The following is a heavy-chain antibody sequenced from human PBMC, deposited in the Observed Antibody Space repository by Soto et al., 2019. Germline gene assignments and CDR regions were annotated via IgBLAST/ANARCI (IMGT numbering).Heavy chain of an antibody. V-gene: IGHV4-59*08. Sequence: QVQLQESGPGLVRPSETLSLTCSVSDGSISGLYWTWVRQPPGKGLEWIGWIYSSGTTNYNPSLKGRVTISVDTSKNQFSLKLSSVTAADTAIYDCARLRNPDVMDAWGKGTTVAVSS. CDR3: ARLRNPDVMDA. J-gene: IGHJ6*03. CDR1: DGSISGLY. CDR2: IYSSGTT. D-gene: IGHD1-1*01.